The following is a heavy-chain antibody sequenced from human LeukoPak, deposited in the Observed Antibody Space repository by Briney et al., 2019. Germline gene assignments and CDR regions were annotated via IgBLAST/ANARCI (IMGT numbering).Heavy chain of an antibody. CDR3: ARRTSRNDAFDI. CDR1: GGSISSSSYY. Sequence: SETLSLTCTVSGGSISSSSYYWGWIRQPPGKGLEWIGSIYYSGSTYYNPSLKSRVTISVDTSKNQFSLKLSSVTAADTAVYYCARRTSRNDAFDIWGQGTMVTVSS. CDR2: IYYSGST. V-gene: IGHV4-39*01. J-gene: IGHJ3*02.